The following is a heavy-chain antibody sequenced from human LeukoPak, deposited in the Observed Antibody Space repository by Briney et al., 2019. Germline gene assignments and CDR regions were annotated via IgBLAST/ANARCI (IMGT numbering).Heavy chain of an antibody. D-gene: IGHD1-26*01. V-gene: IGHV3-33*01. CDR2: IWYDGSNK. Sequence: GGSLRLSCAASGFTFSSYGMHWVRQAPGKGLEWVAVIWYDGSNKYYADSVKGRFTISRDNSKNTLYLQMNSLRAEDTAVYYCARGLVQGALHGALVYWGQGTLVTVSS. CDR3: ARGLVQGALHGALVY. CDR1: GFTFSSYG. J-gene: IGHJ4*02.